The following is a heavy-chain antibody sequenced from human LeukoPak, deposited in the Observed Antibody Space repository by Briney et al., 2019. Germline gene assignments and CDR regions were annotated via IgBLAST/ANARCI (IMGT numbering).Heavy chain of an antibody. CDR3: ARGVDYGEDY. V-gene: IGHV4-59*01. Sequence: SETLSLTCTVSGGSISSYYWSWIRQPPGKGLEWIGYIYYSGSTNYNPYLKSRVTISVHTSKKQFSLKLSSVTAADTAVYYCARGVDYGEDYWGQGTLVTASS. CDR1: GGSISSYY. D-gene: IGHD4/OR15-4a*01. J-gene: IGHJ4*02. CDR2: IYYSGST.